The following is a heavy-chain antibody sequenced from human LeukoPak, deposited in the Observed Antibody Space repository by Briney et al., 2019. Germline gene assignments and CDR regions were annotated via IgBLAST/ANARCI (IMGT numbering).Heavy chain of an antibody. V-gene: IGHV3-23*01. Sequence: GGSLRLSFVGSPVTFGTSAMSCVRQAPGKGLEWVSAVSAGGSNTYYAESVEGRFTISRDNSKDTLYLQMDSLRVEDTAHYFCASINCSGGTCYDYFDDWGQGTLVTVSS. CDR1: PVTFGTSA. CDR3: ASINCSGGTCYDYFDD. CDR2: VSAGGSNT. D-gene: IGHD2-15*01. J-gene: IGHJ4*02.